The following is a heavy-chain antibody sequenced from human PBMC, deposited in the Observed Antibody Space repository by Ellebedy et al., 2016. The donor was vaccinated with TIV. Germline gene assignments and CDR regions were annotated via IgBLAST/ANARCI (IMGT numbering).Heavy chain of an antibody. CDR3: ARDLGATDVDYYYGLDV. V-gene: IGHV1-46*01. D-gene: IGHD1-26*01. J-gene: IGHJ6*02. CDR1: GYTFTSHY. Sequence: AASVKVSCKASGYTFTSHYMHWVRQAPGQGLEWMGIIHPSGGGTTYAQKFQGRVTVTRDTSTSTVYLELSSLRSEDTAVYYCARDLGATDVDYYYGLDVWGHGTPVTVSS. CDR2: IHPSGGGT.